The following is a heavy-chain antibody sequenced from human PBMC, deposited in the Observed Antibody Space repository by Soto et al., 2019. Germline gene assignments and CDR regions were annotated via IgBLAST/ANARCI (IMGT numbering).Heavy chain of an antibody. J-gene: IGHJ6*02. Sequence: EVQLVESGGGLVQPGGSLRLSCAASGFTFSSYWMHWVRQAPGKGLVWVSRINSDGSSTSYADSVKGRFTISRDNAKNTLYLQMNSLRAEDTAVYYCARVIAARPHYYYYGMDVWGQGTTVTVSS. CDR3: ARVIAARPHYYYYGMDV. CDR2: INSDGSST. V-gene: IGHV3-74*01. CDR1: GFTFSSYW. D-gene: IGHD6-6*01.